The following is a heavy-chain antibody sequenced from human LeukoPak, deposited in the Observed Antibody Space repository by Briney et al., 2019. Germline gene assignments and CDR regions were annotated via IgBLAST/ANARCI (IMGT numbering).Heavy chain of an antibody. J-gene: IGHJ6*02. CDR3: AKDLWVRGPSYYYYYYGMDV. CDR1: GFTFSSYA. V-gene: IGHV3-23*01. Sequence: GGSLRLSCAASGFTFSSYAMSWVSQAPGKGLEWVSAISGSGGSTYYADSVKGRFTISRDNSKNTLYLQMNSLRAEDTAVYYCAKDLWVRGPSYYYYYYGMDVWGQGTTVTVSS. CDR2: ISGSGGST. D-gene: IGHD3-10*01.